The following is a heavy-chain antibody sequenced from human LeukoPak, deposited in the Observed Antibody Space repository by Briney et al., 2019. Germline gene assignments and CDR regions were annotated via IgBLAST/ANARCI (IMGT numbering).Heavy chain of an antibody. CDR1: GGSISSYY. J-gene: IGHJ4*02. D-gene: IGHD2-21*01. Sequence: DPSETLSLTCTVSGGSISSYYWSWIRQPPGKGLEWIGYIYYSGSTNYNPSLKSRVTISVDTSKNQFSLKLSSVTAADTAVYYCARVVAKGCFDYWGQGTLVTVSS. V-gene: IGHV4-59*01. CDR2: IYYSGST. CDR3: ARVVAKGCFDY.